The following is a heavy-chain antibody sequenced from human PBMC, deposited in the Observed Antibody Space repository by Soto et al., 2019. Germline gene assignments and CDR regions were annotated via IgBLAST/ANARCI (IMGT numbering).Heavy chain of an antibody. J-gene: IGHJ5*02. V-gene: IGHV4-31*03. Sequence: SETLSLTCTVSGDSISSSGYYWSWIRQHPGKGLEWIGYIYYTGTTYYNPSLRSRVTISVDSSKTQFSLKLSSVTAADTAMYYCARGTYNWNAGTWFDPWGQGPLVTVSS. D-gene: IGHD1-1*01. CDR3: ARGTYNWNAGTWFDP. CDR1: GDSISSSGYY. CDR2: IYYTGTT.